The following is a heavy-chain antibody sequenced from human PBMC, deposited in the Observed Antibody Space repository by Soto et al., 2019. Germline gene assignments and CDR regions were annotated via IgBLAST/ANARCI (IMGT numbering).Heavy chain of an antibody. V-gene: IGHV3-66*04. CDR3: TRLHYYYLDI. J-gene: IGHJ6*03. CDR2: FYRDGST. Sequence: TGGSLRLSCAVSGFSVSANDMSWVRQAPGKGLEWVSVFYRDGSTSYADSVKDRFTTSRDTSENTVSLQMNSLRAEDTAVYYCTRLHYYYLDIWGKGTTVTVSS. CDR1: GFSVSAND.